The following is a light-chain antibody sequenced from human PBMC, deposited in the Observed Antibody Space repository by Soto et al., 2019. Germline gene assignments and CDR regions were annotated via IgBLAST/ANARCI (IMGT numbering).Light chain of an antibody. V-gene: IGKV3-20*01. CDR2: GAS. CDR3: QHYGNSLT. J-gene: IGKJ4*01. CDR1: QSVSSSH. Sequence: PGESVTLSCRASQSVSSSHLAWYQQKPGQAPRLFIYGASRRATGIPDRFSGSGSGTDFTLNISRLQPEDFAVYSCQHYGNSLTFGGGTKVEIK.